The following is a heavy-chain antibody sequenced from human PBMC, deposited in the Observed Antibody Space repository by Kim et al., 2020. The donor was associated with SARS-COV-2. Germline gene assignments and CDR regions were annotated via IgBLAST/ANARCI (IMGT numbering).Heavy chain of an antibody. Sequence: SNGSNKYYPAPGKGRFSISRDNSKNMLYLQMNGLRAEDTAVYYCTNFESWGQGTLVTVSS. CDR3: TNFES. J-gene: IGHJ4*02. CDR2: SNGSNK. V-gene: IGHV3-33*06.